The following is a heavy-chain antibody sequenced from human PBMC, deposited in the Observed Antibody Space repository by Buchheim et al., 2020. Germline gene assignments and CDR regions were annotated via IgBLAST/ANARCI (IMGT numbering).Heavy chain of an antibody. V-gene: IGHV4-39*01. J-gene: IGHJ4*02. Sequence: QLQLHESGPGLVKPSETLSLTCNVSGGSIGSSSYYWGWIRQPPGKGLEWIVRIKYSGGDDYKPSLNSRLTIPIDTSKNHFLLKLSAVTDADTDVYYCVNFRVGTMFSYWGQGTL. CDR2: IKYSGGD. CDR1: GGSIGSSSYY. CDR3: VNFRVGTMFSY. D-gene: IGHD3-10*02.